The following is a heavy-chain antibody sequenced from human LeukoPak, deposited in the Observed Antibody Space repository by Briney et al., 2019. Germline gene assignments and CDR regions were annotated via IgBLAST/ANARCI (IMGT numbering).Heavy chain of an antibody. J-gene: IGHJ5*02. CDR2: INHSGST. V-gene: IGHV4-34*01. Sequence: SETLSLTCAVYSGSFSGYYWSWIRQPPGKGLEWIGEINHSGSTNYNPSLKSRVTISVDTSKNQFSLKLSSVTAADTAVYYCARTSIYYDSSGYRSWGQGTLVTVSS. CDR3: ARTSIYYDSSGYRS. CDR1: SGSFSGYY. D-gene: IGHD3-22*01.